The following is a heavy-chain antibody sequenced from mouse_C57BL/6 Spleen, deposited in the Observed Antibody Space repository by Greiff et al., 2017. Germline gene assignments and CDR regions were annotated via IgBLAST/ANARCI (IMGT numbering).Heavy chain of an antibody. Sequence: QVHVKQSGAELVRPGASLKLSCKASGYTFTDYYISWVRQRPGQGLEWVASICTGRGNTYYNDKFKGQATLTAEKACNTVYMQLSSLTSEDSAVYYCARNLYDAGGEEYAMDYWVQGTSVTVSS. CDR3: ARNLYDAGGEEYAMDY. J-gene: IGHJ4*01. CDR2: ICTGRGNT. V-gene: IGHV1-76*01. D-gene: IGHD2-3*01. CDR1: GYTFTDYY.